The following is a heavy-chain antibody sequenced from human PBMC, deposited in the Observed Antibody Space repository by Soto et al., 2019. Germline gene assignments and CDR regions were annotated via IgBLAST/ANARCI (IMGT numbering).Heavy chain of an antibody. Sequence: PGEALKLSCKGSGYSFTSYWIGWVRQMPGKGLEWMGIIYPGDSDTRYSPSFQGQVTISADKSLRTAYLQWTSLKASDTALYYCARTRSFTLGFYYDGMDVWGQGTTVTVSS. CDR3: ARTRSFTLGFYYDGMDV. CDR2: IYPGDSDT. V-gene: IGHV5-51*01. CDR1: GYSFTSYW. D-gene: IGHD6-6*01. J-gene: IGHJ6*02.